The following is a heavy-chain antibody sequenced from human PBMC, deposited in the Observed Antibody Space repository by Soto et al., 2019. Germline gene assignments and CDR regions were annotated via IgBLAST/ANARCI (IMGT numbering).Heavy chain of an antibody. D-gene: IGHD5-12*01. CDR3: ARGGDGYKPEFDY. J-gene: IGHJ4*02. V-gene: IGHV4-30-2*01. CDR1: GGSISSGGYS. Sequence: SETLSLTCAVSGGSISSGGYSWSWIRQPPGKGLEWIGYIYHSGSTYYNPSLKSRVTISVDRSKNQFSLKLSFVTAADTAVYYCARGGDGYKPEFDYWGQGTLVTVSS. CDR2: IYHSGST.